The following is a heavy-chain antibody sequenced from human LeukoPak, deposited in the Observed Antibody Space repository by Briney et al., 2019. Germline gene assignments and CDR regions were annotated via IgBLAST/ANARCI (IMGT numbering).Heavy chain of an antibody. Sequence: SSETLSLTCTVSGYSISSGFYWGWIRQTPGKGLEWIGSIYHSGSTYYNLSLKSRATLSVDTSKNHFSLKLSSVTAADTAIYYCARDNSVGDNAWWFDPWGQGTLVTASS. V-gene: IGHV4-38-2*02. CDR3: ARDNSVGDNAWWFDP. CDR2: IYHSGST. CDR1: GYSISSGFY. J-gene: IGHJ5*02. D-gene: IGHD1-26*01.